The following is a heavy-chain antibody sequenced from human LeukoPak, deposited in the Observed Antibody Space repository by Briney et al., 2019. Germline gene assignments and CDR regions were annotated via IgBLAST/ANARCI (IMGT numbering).Heavy chain of an antibody. J-gene: IGHJ4*02. Sequence: SETLSLTCTVSGYSISSGYYWGWIRQSPGKGLEWIGSIYHSGSTYYNPSLKSRVTISVDTSKNQFSLKLSSVTAADTAVYYCAGSSGWFSVFDYWGQGTLVTVSS. CDR1: GYSISSGYY. CDR2: IYHSGST. V-gene: IGHV4-38-2*02. CDR3: AGSSGWFSVFDY. D-gene: IGHD6-19*01.